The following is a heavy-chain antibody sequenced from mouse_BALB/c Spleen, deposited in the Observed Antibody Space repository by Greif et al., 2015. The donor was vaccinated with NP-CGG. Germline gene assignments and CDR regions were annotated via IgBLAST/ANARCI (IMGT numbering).Heavy chain of an antibody. V-gene: IGHV1S22*01. D-gene: IGHD2-14*01. J-gene: IGHJ3*01. CDR2: IYPGSGST. CDR1: GYTFTSYW. Sequence: LQQSGSELVRPGASVKLSCKASGYTFTSYWMHWVKQRHGQGLEWIGNIYPGSGSTNYDEKFKSKGTLTVDTSSSTAYMHLSSLTSEDSAVYYCTRSRYDEEAWFAYWGQGTLVTVSA. CDR3: TRSRYDEEAWFAY.